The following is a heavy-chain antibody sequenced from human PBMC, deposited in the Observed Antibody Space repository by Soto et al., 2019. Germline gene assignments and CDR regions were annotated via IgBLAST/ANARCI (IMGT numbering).Heavy chain of an antibody. Sequence: PSAALWLTCAVYGVPFIGYYCSWIRQSPGKGLEWIGEINHSGNTNYNPSLKSRVTMLVDTSKNQFSLSLSSVTAADTAVYYCANLIVFHSSYYHDYWGHGTLVTVSS. CDR2: INHSGNT. CDR3: ANLIVFHSSYYHDY. D-gene: IGHD1-26*01. J-gene: IGHJ4*01. V-gene: IGHV4-34*01. CDR1: GVPFIGYY.